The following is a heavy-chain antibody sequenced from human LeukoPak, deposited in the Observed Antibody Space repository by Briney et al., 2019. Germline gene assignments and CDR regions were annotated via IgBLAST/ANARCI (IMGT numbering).Heavy chain of an antibody. Sequence: GGSLRLSCAASGFTFSSYSMNWVRQAPGKGLEWVSYISSSSSTIYYADSVKGRFTISRDNAKNSLYLQMNSLRAEDTAVYYCASETAYYGSGSYNTPWGQGTLVTVSS. V-gene: IGHV3-48*04. D-gene: IGHD3-10*01. CDR1: GFTFSSYS. CDR3: ASETAYYGSGSYNTP. J-gene: IGHJ5*02. CDR2: ISSSSSTI.